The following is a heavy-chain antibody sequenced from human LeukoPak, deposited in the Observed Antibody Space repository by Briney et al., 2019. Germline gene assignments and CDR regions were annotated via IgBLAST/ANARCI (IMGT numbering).Heavy chain of an antibody. CDR1: GYSISSGDY. CDR3: ARNYSNFVVVSAVSNNWFDP. CDR2: IYHSGST. V-gene: IGHV4-38-2*01. D-gene: IGHD2-2*01. Sequence: PSETLSLTCAVSGYSISSGDYWAWIRQPPGKGLEWIGSIYHSGSTHYNPSLKSRVTISVDTSKNQFALKLSSVTAADTAAYYCARNYSNFVVVSAVSNNWFDPWGQGTLVTVSS. J-gene: IGHJ5*02.